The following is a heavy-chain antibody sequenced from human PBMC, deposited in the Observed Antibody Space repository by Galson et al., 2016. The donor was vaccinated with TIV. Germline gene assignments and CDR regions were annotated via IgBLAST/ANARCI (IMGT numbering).Heavy chain of an antibody. CDR1: GYPFSAYY. CDR3: ARGFNYGFDFYYGMDV. Sequence: SVKVSCKASGYPFSAYYIHWVRQDPGQGLEWMGWINPYGDDTNYEQRFQGRVSMTSDTSINTAYMELSSLRSDDTAIFFCARGFNYGFDFYYGMDVWGQGTTVTVSS. V-gene: IGHV1-2*02. D-gene: IGHD5-18*01. J-gene: IGHJ6*02. CDR2: INPYGDDT.